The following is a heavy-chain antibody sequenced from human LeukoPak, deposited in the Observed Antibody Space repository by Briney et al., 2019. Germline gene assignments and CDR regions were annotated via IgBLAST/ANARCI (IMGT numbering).Heavy chain of an antibody. V-gene: IGHV1-69*04. CDR2: IIPILGIA. CDR1: GGTFSSYA. D-gene: IGHD2-2*01. CDR3: ARDRPRYCSSTSCFKVYYYYGMDV. Sequence: SVKVSCKASGGTFSSYAISWVRQAPGQGLEWMGRIIPILGIANYAQKFQGRVTITADKSTSTAYMELSSLRSEDTAVYYCARDRPRYCSSTSCFKVYYYYGMDVWGQGTTVTVSS. J-gene: IGHJ6*02.